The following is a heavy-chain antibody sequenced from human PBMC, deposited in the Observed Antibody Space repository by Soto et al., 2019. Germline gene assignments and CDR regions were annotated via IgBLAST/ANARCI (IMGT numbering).Heavy chain of an antibody. J-gene: IGHJ4*02. V-gene: IGHV3-48*01. CDR1: GFTFNSYT. D-gene: IGHD3-10*01. Sequence: GGSLRLSCAASGFTFNSYTMHWVRQAPGKGLEWLSLIYSSGSTVEYADSVKGRFTISRDDSKNTAFLQLNDLNSEDTAVYYCTRQYLLWGPFDYWGQGSLVTVSS. CDR2: IYSSGSTV. CDR3: TRQYLLWGPFDY.